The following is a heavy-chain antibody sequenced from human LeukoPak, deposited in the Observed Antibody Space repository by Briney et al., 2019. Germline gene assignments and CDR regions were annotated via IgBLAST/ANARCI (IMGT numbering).Heavy chain of an antibody. CDR1: GFSFSTYE. J-gene: IGHJ3*02. CDR2: ISWDAGST. Sequence: TGGSLRLSCAASGFSFSTYEMNWVRQAPGKGLEWVSLISWDAGSTYYADSVKGRFTISRDNSKYSLYLQMNSLRAEDTALYYCAKDTPSGSHSGAFDIWGQGTMVTVSS. V-gene: IGHV3-43D*03. CDR3: AKDTPSGSHSGAFDI. D-gene: IGHD1-26*01.